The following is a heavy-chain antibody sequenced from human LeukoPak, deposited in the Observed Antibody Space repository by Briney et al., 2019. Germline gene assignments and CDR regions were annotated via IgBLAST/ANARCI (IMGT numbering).Heavy chain of an antibody. CDR3: ARDTLMYCSSTSCYPNWFDP. Sequence: GRSLRLSCAASGFTFSSYGMHWVRQAPGKGLEWVAVIWYDGSNKYYADSVKGRFTISRDNSKNTLYLQMNSLRAEDTAVYYCARDTLMYCSSTSCYPNWFDPWGQGTLATVSS. V-gene: IGHV3-33*01. J-gene: IGHJ5*02. CDR2: IWYDGSNK. D-gene: IGHD2-2*01. CDR1: GFTFSSYG.